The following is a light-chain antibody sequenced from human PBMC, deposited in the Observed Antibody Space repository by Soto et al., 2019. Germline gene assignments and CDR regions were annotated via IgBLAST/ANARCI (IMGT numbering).Light chain of an antibody. J-gene: IGKJ1*01. Sequence: EVVITLSRPTLTLCPGEKATLSCRASQSVGGDLDWYQQKPGQPPRLLIYGRTTRATGIPARFSGGGYGTDFTLTIDSLQSEDFATYYCQQYYSYPQTFGQPSKVDIK. CDR3: QQYYSYPQT. CDR1: QSVGGD. CDR2: GRT. V-gene: IGKV3-15*01.